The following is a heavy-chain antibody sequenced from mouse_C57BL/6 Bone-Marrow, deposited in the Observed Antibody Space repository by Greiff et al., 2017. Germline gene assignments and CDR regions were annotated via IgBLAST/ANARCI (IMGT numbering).Heavy chain of an antibody. CDR2: IWRGGST. J-gene: IGHJ1*03. V-gene: IGHV2-5*01. CDR3: AKTFYGNYWYFDV. D-gene: IGHD2-10*01. CDR1: GFSLTSYG. Sequence: VQLQESGPGLVQPSQSLSITCTVSGFSLTSYGVHWVRQSPGKGLEWLGVIWRGGSTDYNAAFMSRLSITTDNSKSQVFFKMNSLQADDTAIYYCAKTFYGNYWYFDVWGTGTTVTVSS.